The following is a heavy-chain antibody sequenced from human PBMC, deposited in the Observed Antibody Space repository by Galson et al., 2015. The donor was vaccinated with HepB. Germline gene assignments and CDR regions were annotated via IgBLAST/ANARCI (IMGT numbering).Heavy chain of an antibody. J-gene: IGHJ4*02. Sequence: SVKVSCRASGYTFSNYAMHWVRQAPGQRLEWMGWINAGNGDTKYSQKFQGRVTITGDTSASTAYMGLSSLRSEDTAVYYCARVGSGVYWGQGTLVTVSS. CDR1: GYTFSNYA. CDR3: ARVGSGVY. D-gene: IGHD1-26*01. V-gene: IGHV1-3*01. CDR2: INAGNGDT.